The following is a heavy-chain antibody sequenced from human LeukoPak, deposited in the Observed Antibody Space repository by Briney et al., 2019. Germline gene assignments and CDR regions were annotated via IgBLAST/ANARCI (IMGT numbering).Heavy chain of an antibody. Sequence: GGSLRLSCVASGFTFSSFSMNWVRQAPGKGLEWISYISSRSSAIYYADSVKGRFTISRDNAKNSLYLQMNSLRDEDTAVYYCARDGGYGVNAAFDIWGQGTMVTVSS. CDR2: ISSRSSAI. D-gene: IGHD4-23*01. J-gene: IGHJ3*02. V-gene: IGHV3-48*02. CDR1: GFTFSSFS. CDR3: ARDGGYGVNAAFDI.